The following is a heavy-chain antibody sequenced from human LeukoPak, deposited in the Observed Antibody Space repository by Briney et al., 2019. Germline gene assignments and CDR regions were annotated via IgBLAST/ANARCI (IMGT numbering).Heavy chain of an antibody. CDR2: IKEDGSDK. Sequence: GGSLRLSRAASGFTFSNYAMAWVRQAPGKGLEWVANIKEDGSDKNYVDSVKGRFTISRDNAKNSLYLQMNSLRAEDTAVYYCARDAGYGYDRFDYWGQGTQVTVSS. CDR3: ARDAGYGYDRFDY. D-gene: IGHD5-18*01. CDR1: GFTFSNYA. J-gene: IGHJ4*02. V-gene: IGHV3-7*01.